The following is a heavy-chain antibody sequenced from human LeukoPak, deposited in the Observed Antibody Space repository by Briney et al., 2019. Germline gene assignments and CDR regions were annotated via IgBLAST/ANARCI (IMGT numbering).Heavy chain of an antibody. D-gene: IGHD3-22*01. CDR3: ARDYYDRTGYPLDY. J-gene: IGHJ4*02. CDR1: GASISSITHY. V-gene: IGHV4-39*07. Sequence: PSETLSLTCTVSGASISSITHYWGWIRQPPGKGLEWIASIYYTGSTYNNPFLKSRATISIDTSTNQFSLTLTSVTAADTAVYYCARDYYDRTGYPLDYWGQGTLVTVSS. CDR2: IYYTGST.